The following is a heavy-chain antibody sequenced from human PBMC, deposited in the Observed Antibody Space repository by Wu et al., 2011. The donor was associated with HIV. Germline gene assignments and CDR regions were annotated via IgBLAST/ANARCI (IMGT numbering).Heavy chain of an antibody. D-gene: IGHD6-19*01. CDR1: GGTFSTYA. V-gene: IGHV1-69*04. CDR2: VIPILGTT. CDR3: ASLPRNGWYGLGF. J-gene: IGHJ4*02. Sequence: QVQLVQSGAEVKKPGSSVKVSCKASGGTFSTYAFSWVRQAPGQGPEWMGRVIPILGTTNYAQKFQGWVTMTRDTSISTAYLELNRLRSDDTAIYYCASLPRNGWYGLGFWGPGTLVTVSS.